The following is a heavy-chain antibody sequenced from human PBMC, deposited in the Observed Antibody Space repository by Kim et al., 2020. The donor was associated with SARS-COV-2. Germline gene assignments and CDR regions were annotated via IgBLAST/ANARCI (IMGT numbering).Heavy chain of an antibody. CDR1: GGTFSNYT. Sequence: SVKVSCKASGGTFSNYTINWVRQAPGQGLAWMGGIIPIFGTANYAQKFQGRVTITADKSTSTAYMELSSLRSDDTAVYYCASDYDSSANYPTDAFDIWGQGTMVTVSS. D-gene: IGHD3-22*01. V-gene: IGHV1-69*06. CDR3: ASDYDSSANYPTDAFDI. CDR2: IIPIFGTA. J-gene: IGHJ3*02.